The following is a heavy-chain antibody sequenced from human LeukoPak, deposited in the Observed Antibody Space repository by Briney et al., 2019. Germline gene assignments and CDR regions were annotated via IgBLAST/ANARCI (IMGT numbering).Heavy chain of an antibody. V-gene: IGHV3-15*01. CDR3: TTELYCGGDCYPGA. Sequence: GGSLRLSCAASGFTFSNAWMTWVRQAPGKGLEWVGRIQSKTDSGTTDYAAPVKGRFTISRDDSKNTLYLQMNSLKTDDTAVYYCTTELYCGGDCYPGAWGQGTLVTVSS. J-gene: IGHJ5*02. D-gene: IGHD2-21*02. CDR2: IQSKTDSGTT. CDR1: GFTFSNAW.